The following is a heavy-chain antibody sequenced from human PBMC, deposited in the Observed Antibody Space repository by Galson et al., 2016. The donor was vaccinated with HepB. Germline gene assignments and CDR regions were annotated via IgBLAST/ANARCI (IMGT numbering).Heavy chain of an antibody. CDR1: GFTFRKYG. D-gene: IGHD5-24*01. CDR3: GRAGPKYNYDF. J-gene: IGHJ4*02. Sequence: SLRLSCAASGFTFRKYGFNWVRLTPGKGLEWLSYIESYSRIIRYTESVRGRFTVSRDNAKNSVYPQMSGLRVEDTAIYYCGRAGPKYNYDFWGQGTRVTVFS. V-gene: IGHV3-48*04. CDR2: IESYSRII.